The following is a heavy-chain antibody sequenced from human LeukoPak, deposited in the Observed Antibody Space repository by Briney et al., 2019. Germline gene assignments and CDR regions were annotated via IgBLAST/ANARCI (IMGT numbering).Heavy chain of an antibody. V-gene: IGHV3-20*04. CDR2: INWNGGST. CDR3: AKEYTGTFSPFPSYFDN. J-gene: IGHJ4*02. D-gene: IGHD1-26*01. Sequence: GGSLRLSCAASGFPFDDYGMSWVRQAPGKGLEWVSGINWNGGSTGYADSVKGRFTISRDNAKNSLYLQMNSLRAEDTAIYYCAKEYTGTFSPFPSYFDNWGQGTLVTVSS. CDR1: GFPFDDYG.